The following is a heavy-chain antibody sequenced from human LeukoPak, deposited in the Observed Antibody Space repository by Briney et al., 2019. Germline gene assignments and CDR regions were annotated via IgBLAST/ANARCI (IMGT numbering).Heavy chain of an antibody. CDR1: GFTFRNYG. D-gene: IGHD2-21*02. CDR3: ASLECGGDCYYSPRFYYFDY. V-gene: IGHV3-23*01. Sequence: GRSLTLSCAASGFTFRNYGMHWVRQAPGKGLEWVSAISGSGGSTYYADSVKGRFTISRDNSKNTLYLQMNSLRAEDTAVYYCASLECGGDCYYSPRFYYFDYWGQGTLVTVSS. J-gene: IGHJ4*02. CDR2: ISGSGGST.